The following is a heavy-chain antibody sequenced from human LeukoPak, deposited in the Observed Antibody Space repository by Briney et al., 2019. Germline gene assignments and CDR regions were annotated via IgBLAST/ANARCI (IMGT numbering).Heavy chain of an antibody. J-gene: IGHJ4*02. CDR1: GYTFTSYY. D-gene: IGHD3-9*01. V-gene: IGHV1-46*01. CDR2: INPSGGST. Sequence: ASVKVSCKASGYTFTSYYMHWVRQAPGQGLEWMGIINPSGGSTSYAQKFQGRVTITADESTSTAYMELSSLRSEDTAVYYCARGLRYFDWLSGYWGQGTLVTVSS. CDR3: ARGLRYFDWLSGY.